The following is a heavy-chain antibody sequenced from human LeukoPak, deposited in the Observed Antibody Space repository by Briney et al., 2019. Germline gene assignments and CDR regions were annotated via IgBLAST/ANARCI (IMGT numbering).Heavy chain of an antibody. Sequence: GGSPRLSCAASGFTFSSYAMHWVRQAPGKGLEWVAVISYDGSNKYYADSVKGRFTISRDNSKNTLYLQMNSLRAEDTAVYYCARGFGGYWGQGTLVTVSS. J-gene: IGHJ4*02. CDR2: ISYDGSNK. CDR3: ARGFGGY. CDR1: GFTFSSYA. V-gene: IGHV3-30-3*01. D-gene: IGHD3-10*01.